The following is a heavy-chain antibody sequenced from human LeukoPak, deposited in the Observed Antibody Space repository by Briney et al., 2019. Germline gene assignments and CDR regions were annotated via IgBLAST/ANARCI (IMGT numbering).Heavy chain of an antibody. Sequence: GASVKVSCKASGHTFTGFSMHWVRQAPGQGLEWMGSIDPSGGTDYAQKFQGRVTMTRDTPMSTAYMELSSLRSDDTAVYYCMNNWFDYTGYFYFDYWGRGTLVTVSS. CDR3: MNNWFDYTGYFYFDY. V-gene: IGHV1-2*02. CDR1: GHTFTGFS. D-gene: IGHD2-8*02. J-gene: IGHJ4*02. CDR2: IDPSGGT.